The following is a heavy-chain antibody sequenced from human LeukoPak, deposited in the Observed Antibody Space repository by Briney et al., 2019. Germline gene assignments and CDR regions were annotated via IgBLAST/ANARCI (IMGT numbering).Heavy chain of an antibody. V-gene: IGHV4-4*07. J-gene: IGHJ2*01. CDR3: ARDRRGYSYGDWYFDL. CDR2: IYTSGST. D-gene: IGHD5-18*01. CDR1: GGSISSYY. Sequence: PSETLSLTCTVSGGSISSYYWSWIRQPAGKGLEWIGRIYTSGSTNYSPSLKSRVTMSVDTSKNQFSLKLSSVTAADTAVYYCARDRRGYSYGDWYFDLWGRGTLVTVSS.